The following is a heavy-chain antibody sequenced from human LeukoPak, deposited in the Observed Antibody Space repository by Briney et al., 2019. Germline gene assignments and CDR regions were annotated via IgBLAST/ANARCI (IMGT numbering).Heavy chain of an antibody. V-gene: IGHV4-34*01. Sequence: SETLSLTCAVYGGSSSGYYWSWIRQPPGKGLEWIGEINHSGSTNYNPSLKSRVTISVDTSKNQFSLKLSSVTAADTAVYYCARGGSVAGMFYYYYGMDVWGQGTTVTVSS. J-gene: IGHJ6*02. CDR3: ARGGSVAGMFYYYYGMDV. CDR1: GGSSSGYY. D-gene: IGHD6-19*01. CDR2: INHSGST.